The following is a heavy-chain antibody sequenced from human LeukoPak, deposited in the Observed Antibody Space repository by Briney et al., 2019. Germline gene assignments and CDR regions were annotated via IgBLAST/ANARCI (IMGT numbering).Heavy chain of an antibody. CDR1: GGSISSSSYY. J-gene: IGHJ6*03. CDR2: IYYSGST. Sequence: PSETLSLTCTVSGGSISSSSYYWGWIRQPPGKGLEWIGYIYYSGSTYYNPSLKSRVTISVDTSKNQFSLKLSSVTAADTAVYYCARDTITVTTYYYYYYMDVWGKGTTVTVSS. V-gene: IGHV4-30-4*08. CDR3: ARDTITVTTYYYYYYMDV. D-gene: IGHD4-11*01.